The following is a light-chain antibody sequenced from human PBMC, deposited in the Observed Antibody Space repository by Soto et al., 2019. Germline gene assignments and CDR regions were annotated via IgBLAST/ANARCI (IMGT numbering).Light chain of an antibody. Sequence: IALTQSPLSLPVTPGEPASISCRSSQTLLHGNGYNYLDWYLQKPGQSPQLLIYLGSNRASGVPDSFSGSGSGTDFTLKISRVEAEDVGIFYCMQGLRPMYTFGQGTKLEIK. J-gene: IGKJ2*01. CDR2: LGS. V-gene: IGKV2-28*01. CDR1: QTLLHGNGYNY. CDR3: MQGLRPMYT.